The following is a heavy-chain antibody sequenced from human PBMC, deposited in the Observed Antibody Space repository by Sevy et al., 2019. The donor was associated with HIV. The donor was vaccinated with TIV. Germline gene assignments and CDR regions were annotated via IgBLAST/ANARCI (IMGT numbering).Heavy chain of an antibody. Sequence: GGSLRLSCAASAFTLSSYWRSWVRQAPGKGLEWVANIKQDGSEKYYVDSVKGRFTISRDNAKNSLYLQMNSLRVEDTAAYYCARARAYYYDNSGYSFDYWGQGTLVTVSS. CDR2: IKQDGSEK. CDR1: AFTLSSYW. J-gene: IGHJ4*02. D-gene: IGHD3-22*01. V-gene: IGHV3-7*01. CDR3: ARARAYYYDNSGYSFDY.